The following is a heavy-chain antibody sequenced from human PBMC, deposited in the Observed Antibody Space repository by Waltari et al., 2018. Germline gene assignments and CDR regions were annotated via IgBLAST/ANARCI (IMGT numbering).Heavy chain of an antibody. J-gene: IGHJ4*02. D-gene: IGHD3-16*01. CDR3: ARDRVAYDYVWGTDY. CDR1: GGSISSGGYY. CDR2: IYYSGST. V-gene: IGHV4-31*03. Sequence: QVQLQESGPGLVKPSQPLSLTCTVSGGSISSGGYYWSWLRQHPGKGLEWIGYIYYSGSTYYNPSLKSRVTISVDTSKNQFSLKLSSVTAADTAVYYCARDRVAYDYVWGTDYWGQGTLVTVSS.